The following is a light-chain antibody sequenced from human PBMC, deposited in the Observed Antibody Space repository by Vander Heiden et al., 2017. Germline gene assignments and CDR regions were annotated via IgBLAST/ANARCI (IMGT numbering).Light chain of an antibody. CDR1: QSISSW. J-gene: IGKJ1*01. Sequence: DIQMTQSPSTLSASVGDRVTITCRASQSISSWLAWYQQKPGKAPNLLIYKASSVESGVPSRFSGSGSGTEFTLTISSLQPDDFSAYYCQQENNYPWTFGQGTKVXIK. CDR2: KAS. CDR3: QQENNYPWT. V-gene: IGKV1-5*03.